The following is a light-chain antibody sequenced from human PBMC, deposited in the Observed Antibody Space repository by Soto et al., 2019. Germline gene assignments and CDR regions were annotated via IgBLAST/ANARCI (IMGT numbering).Light chain of an antibody. CDR2: ATS. CDR3: EQYGSSPWT. J-gene: IGKJ1*01. CDR1: QSVSSSY. Sequence: EVVLTQSPGTLSLSPGERATLSCRASQSVSSSYLAWYQQKPGQAPRLLFSATSNRAAGIPDRFSGSGSGTDFTLTISRLEPEDFAVYYWEQYGSSPWTFGQGTKVEIK. V-gene: IGKV3-20*01.